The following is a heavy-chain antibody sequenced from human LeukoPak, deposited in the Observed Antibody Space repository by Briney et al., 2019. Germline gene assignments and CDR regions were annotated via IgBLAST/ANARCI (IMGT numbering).Heavy chain of an antibody. CDR3: VRSYDWVFDY. V-gene: IGHV6-1*01. CDR1: GDSVSRHDLT. CDR2: TFYRSKWYN. D-gene: IGHD1-1*01. Sequence: SQTLSLTCAISGDSVSRHDLTWAWVRQSPSRGLEWLGGTFYRSKWYNDYAVSVKSRITVSPDTSKNQFSLHLNSVTPEDTAVYYCVRSYDWVFDYWGQGTRVTVSS. J-gene: IGHJ4*02.